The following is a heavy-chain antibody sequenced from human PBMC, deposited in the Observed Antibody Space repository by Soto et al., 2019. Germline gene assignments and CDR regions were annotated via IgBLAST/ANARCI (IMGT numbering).Heavy chain of an antibody. CDR1: GFTFSRHS. CDR2: ISSSGSYI. V-gene: IGHV3-21*01. D-gene: IGHD3-10*01. CDR3: ASIPGGPPLRYFDY. Sequence: PGGSLRLSCAASGFTFSRHSMNWVRQAPGKGLEWVSSISSSGSYIYYADSLKGRFAISRDNAKNSLYLQMNSLRAEDTAVYYCASIPGGPPLRYFDYWGQGTRVTVSS. J-gene: IGHJ4*02.